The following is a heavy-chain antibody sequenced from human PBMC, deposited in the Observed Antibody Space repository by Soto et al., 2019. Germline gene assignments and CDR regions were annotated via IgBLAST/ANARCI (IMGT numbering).Heavy chain of an antibody. CDR2: INSDGSST. J-gene: IGHJ4*02. Sequence: GGSLILSCTAAGLTFSGYWMHWVRQAPGKGLVWVSRINSDGSSTSYADSVKGRFTISRDNSKNTLYLQMNSLRAGDTAVYFCAKLPQYETLTGYLNYFDYWGPGILVTVSS. CDR3: AKLPQYETLTGYLNYFDY. V-gene: IGHV3-74*01. D-gene: IGHD3-9*01. CDR1: GLTFSGYW.